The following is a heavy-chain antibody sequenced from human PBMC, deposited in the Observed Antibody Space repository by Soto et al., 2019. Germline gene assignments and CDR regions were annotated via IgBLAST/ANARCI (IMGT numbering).Heavy chain of an antibody. CDR2: IKQDGSEK. CDR3: ARDFPVGVTIFGVVILPPYYYMDV. V-gene: IGHV3-7*01. J-gene: IGHJ6*03. CDR1: GFTFSSYW. D-gene: IGHD3-3*01. Sequence: GGSLRLSCAASGFTFSSYWMSWVRQAPGKGLEWVANIKQDGSEKYYVDSVKGRFTISRDNAKNSLYLQMNSLRAEDTAVYYCARDFPVGVTIFGVVILPPYYYMDVWGKGTTVTVSS.